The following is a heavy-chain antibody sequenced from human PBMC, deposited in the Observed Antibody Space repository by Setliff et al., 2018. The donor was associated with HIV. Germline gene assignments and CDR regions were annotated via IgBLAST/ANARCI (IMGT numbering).Heavy chain of an antibody. CDR3: TRTNPLAAPPFDF. D-gene: IGHD6-13*01. CDR1: GGSITSNY. Sequence: SETLSLTCTVSGGSITSNYWGWIRQPAGKGLEWIGRIYTSGSTNYNPSLQSRITISVDTSKNQFSLKLSSVTAADTAVYYCTRTNPLAAPPFDFWGQGTLVTVSS. CDR2: IYTSGST. J-gene: IGHJ4*02. V-gene: IGHV4-4*07.